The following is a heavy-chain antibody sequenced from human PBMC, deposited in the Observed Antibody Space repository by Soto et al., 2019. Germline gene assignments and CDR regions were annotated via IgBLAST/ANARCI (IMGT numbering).Heavy chain of an antibody. J-gene: IGHJ4*02. V-gene: IGHV4-34*01. CDR2: INHSGST. CDR3: ARSGGARNQQLVLIY. Sequence: PSETLSLTCAVYGGSFSGYYWSWIRQPPGKGLEWIGEINHSGSTNYNPSLKSRVTISVDTSKNQFSLKLSSVTAADTAVYYCARSGGARNQQLVLIYWGQGTLGTVSS. D-gene: IGHD6-13*01. CDR1: GGSFSGYY.